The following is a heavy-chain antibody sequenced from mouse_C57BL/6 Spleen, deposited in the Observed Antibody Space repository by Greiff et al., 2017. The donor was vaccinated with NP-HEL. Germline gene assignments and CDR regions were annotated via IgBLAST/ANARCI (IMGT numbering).Heavy chain of an antibody. CDR1: GFTFSDYG. D-gene: IGHD2-10*02. CDR3: ARGYGKGAYYAMDY. V-gene: IGHV5-17*01. Sequence: DVKLVESGGGLVKPGGSLKLSCAASGFTFSDYGMHWVRQAPEKGLEWVAYISSGSSTIYYADTVKGRFTISRDNAKNTLFLQMTSLRSEDTAMYYCARGYGKGAYYAMDYWGQGTSVTVSS. J-gene: IGHJ4*01. CDR2: ISSGSSTI.